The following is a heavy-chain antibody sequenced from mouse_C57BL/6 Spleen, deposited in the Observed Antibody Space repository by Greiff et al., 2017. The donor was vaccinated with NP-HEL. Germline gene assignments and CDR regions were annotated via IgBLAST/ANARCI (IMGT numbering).Heavy chain of an antibody. CDR3: ARNYGSRYGAMDY. Sequence: EVMLVESGGGLVKPGGSLKLSCAASGFTFSDYGMHWVRQAPEKGLEWVAYISSGSSTIYYADTVKGRFTISRDNAKNTLFLQMTSLGAEDTAMYYCARNYGSRYGAMDYWGQGTSVTVSS. V-gene: IGHV5-17*01. D-gene: IGHD1-1*01. J-gene: IGHJ4*01. CDR1: GFTFSDYG. CDR2: ISSGSSTI.